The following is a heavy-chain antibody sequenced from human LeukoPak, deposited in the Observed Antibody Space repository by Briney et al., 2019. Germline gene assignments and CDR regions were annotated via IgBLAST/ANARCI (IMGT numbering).Heavy chain of an antibody. Sequence: SETLSLTCSVSGGSISSYYWGWIRQPAGKGLEWIGRIYTSGSTNYNPSLESRVTMSVDMSTNQFSLKLSSVTAADTAVYYCARDPRGRSDAFDIWGQGTMVTVSS. CDR2: IYTSGST. CDR1: GGSISSYY. J-gene: IGHJ3*02. CDR3: ARDPRGRSDAFDI. V-gene: IGHV4-4*07. D-gene: IGHD3-16*01.